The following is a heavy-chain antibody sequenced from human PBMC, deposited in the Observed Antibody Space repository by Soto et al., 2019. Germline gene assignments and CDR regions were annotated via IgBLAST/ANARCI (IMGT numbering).Heavy chain of an antibody. Sequence: GGSLRLSCAASGFTFSSYGMHWVRQAPGKGLEWVAVIWYDGSNKYYADSVKGRFTISRDNSKNTLYLQMNSLRAEDTAVYYCAREGSSSWYNYPYYYGMDVWGQGTTVTVSS. CDR2: IWYDGSNK. V-gene: IGHV3-33*01. CDR3: AREGSSSWYNYPYYYGMDV. J-gene: IGHJ6*02. D-gene: IGHD6-13*01. CDR1: GFTFSSYG.